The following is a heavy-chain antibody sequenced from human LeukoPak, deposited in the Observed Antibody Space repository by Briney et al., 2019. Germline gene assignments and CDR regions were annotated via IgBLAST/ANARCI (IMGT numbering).Heavy chain of an antibody. J-gene: IGHJ4*02. CDR3: ARDGSNSWDGPFDY. CDR2: IYSGGST. V-gene: IGHV3-66*02. D-gene: IGHD4-23*01. Sequence: GGSLRLSCAASGFTVSSNYMSWVRQAPGKGLEWVSVIYSGGSTYYADSVKGRFTISRDNSKNTLYLQMNSLRAEDTAVYYCARDGSNSWDGPFDYWGQGTLVTVSS. CDR1: GFTVSSNY.